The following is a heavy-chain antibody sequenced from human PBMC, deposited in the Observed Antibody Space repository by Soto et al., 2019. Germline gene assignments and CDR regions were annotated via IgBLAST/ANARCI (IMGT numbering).Heavy chain of an antibody. CDR3: ARGGRMVRGVIDY. J-gene: IGHJ4*02. CDR1: GFTFSSYA. Sequence: GGSLRLSCAASGFTFSSYAMHWVRQAPGKGLEWVAVISYDGSNKYYADSVKGRFTISRDNSKNTLYLQMNSLRAEDTAVYYCARGGRMVRGVIDYWGQGTLVTVSS. V-gene: IGHV3-30-3*01. D-gene: IGHD3-10*01. CDR2: ISYDGSNK.